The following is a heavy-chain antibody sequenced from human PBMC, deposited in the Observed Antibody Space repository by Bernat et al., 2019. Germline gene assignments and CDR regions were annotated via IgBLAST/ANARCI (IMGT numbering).Heavy chain of an antibody. CDR3: ASSGGSAFGY. D-gene: IGHD2-15*01. CDR1: GFTFSSYS. CDR2: ISSSSSYI. Sequence: EVQLVESGGGLVKPGGSLRLSCAASGFTFSSYSMNWVRQAPGKGLEWVSSISSSSSYIYYADSVKGRFTISRDNAKNSLYLQMNSLRAEDTAVYYCASSGGSAFGYWGQGTLVTVSS. V-gene: IGHV3-21*01. J-gene: IGHJ4*02.